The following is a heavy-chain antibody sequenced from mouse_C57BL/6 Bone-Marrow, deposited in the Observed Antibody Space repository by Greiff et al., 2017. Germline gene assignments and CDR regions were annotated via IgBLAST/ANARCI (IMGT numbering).Heavy chain of an antibody. J-gene: IGHJ1*03. CDR3: TGSSGWYVDV. V-gene: IGHV6-3*01. CDR2: IRLKSDNYAT. CDR1: GFTFSNYW. Sequence: EVMLVESGGGLVQPGGSMKLSCVASGFTFSNYWMNWVRQSPEKGLEWVAQIRLKSDNYATHYAESVKGRFTISRDDSKSSVYLQMNNLRAEDTGIYYCTGSSGWYVDVWGTGTTVTVSS.